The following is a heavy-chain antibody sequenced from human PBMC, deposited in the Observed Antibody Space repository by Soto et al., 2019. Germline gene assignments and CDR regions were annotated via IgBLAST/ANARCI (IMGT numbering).Heavy chain of an antibody. CDR2: INPNSGGT. V-gene: IGHV1-2*04. Sequence: QVPLVQSGAEVKKPGASVKVSCKASGYTFTGYYMHWVRQAPGQGLEWMGWINPNSGGTNYAQKFQGWVTMTRDTSISTAYMELSRLRSDDTAVYYCARGPSRRIAVAPFYFDYWGQGTLVTVSS. CDR3: ARGPSRRIAVAPFYFDY. D-gene: IGHD6-19*01. CDR1: GYTFTGYY. J-gene: IGHJ4*02.